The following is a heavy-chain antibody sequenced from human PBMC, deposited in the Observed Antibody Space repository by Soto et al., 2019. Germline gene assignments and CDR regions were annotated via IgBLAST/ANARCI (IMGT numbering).Heavy chain of an antibody. CDR2: IIPAFGTP. CDR1: GGTFNNYA. CDR3: ARDTREITRVRGVIPYYIYHMDV. D-gene: IGHD3-10*01. J-gene: IGHJ6*02. V-gene: IGHV1-69*01. Sequence: QVQLVQSGAEVKKRGSSVKVSCRVSGGTFNNYAISWVRQAPGEGLEWMGGIIPAFGTPKYAQRVQDRVTISADVYAATAYMELTSLRSDDTAVYYCARDTREITRVRGVIPYYIYHMDVWGPGTTVAVSS.